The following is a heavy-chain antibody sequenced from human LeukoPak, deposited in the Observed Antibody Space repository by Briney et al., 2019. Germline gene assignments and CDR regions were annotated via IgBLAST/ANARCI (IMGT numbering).Heavy chain of an antibody. D-gene: IGHD4-17*01. Sequence: ASVKVSCKASGGTFSSYAISWVRQAPGQGLEWMGWISAYNGNTNYAQKLQGRVTMTTDTSTSTAYMELRSLRSDDTAVYYCARDRYGDWDYWGQGTLVTVSS. CDR1: GGTFSSYA. J-gene: IGHJ4*02. CDR3: ARDRYGDWDY. V-gene: IGHV1-18*01. CDR2: ISAYNGNT.